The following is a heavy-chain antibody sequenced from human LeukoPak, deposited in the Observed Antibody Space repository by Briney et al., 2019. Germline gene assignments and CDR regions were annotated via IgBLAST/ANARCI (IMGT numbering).Heavy chain of an antibody. CDR1: GYTFTGYY. D-gene: IGHD3-22*01. CDR3: ARASYYDSSGYYPQWYFDY. V-gene: IGHV1-2*02. CDR2: INPNSSGT. J-gene: IGHJ4*02. Sequence: GASVKVSCKASGYTFTGYYMHWVRQAPGQGLEWMGWINPNSSGTNYAQKFQGRVTMTRDTSISTAYMELSRLRSDDTAVYYCARASYYDSSGYYPQWYFDYWGQGTLVTVSS.